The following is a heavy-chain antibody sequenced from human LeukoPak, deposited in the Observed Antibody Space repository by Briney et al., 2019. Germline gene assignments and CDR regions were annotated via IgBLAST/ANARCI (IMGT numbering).Heavy chain of an antibody. J-gene: IGHJ5*02. V-gene: IGHV4-4*07. CDR1: GGSMISSF. CDR2: IHSNGRT. CDR3: SRDLVPAALNWFDP. Sequence: SETLSLTCTVSGGSMISSFWSWLRQPAGKGLEWIGRIHSNGRTTYNPSFEGRVTMSIDTSKNQFSLKLTSVTAADTAVYFCSRDLVPAALNWFDPWGRGSRVSVSS. D-gene: IGHD2-2*01.